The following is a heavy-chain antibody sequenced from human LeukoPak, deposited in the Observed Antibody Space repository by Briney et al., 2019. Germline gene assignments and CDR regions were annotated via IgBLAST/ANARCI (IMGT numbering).Heavy chain of an antibody. Sequence: RASVKVSCKASGGTFSSYAISWVRQAPGQGLEWMGWINPNSGGTNYAQKFQGRVTMTRDTSISTAYMELSRLRSDDTAVYYCARASYYYDSSGYPGYYFDYWGQGTLVTVSS. V-gene: IGHV1-2*02. CDR2: INPNSGGT. CDR1: GGTFSSYA. CDR3: ARASYYYDSSGYPGYYFDY. J-gene: IGHJ4*02. D-gene: IGHD3-22*01.